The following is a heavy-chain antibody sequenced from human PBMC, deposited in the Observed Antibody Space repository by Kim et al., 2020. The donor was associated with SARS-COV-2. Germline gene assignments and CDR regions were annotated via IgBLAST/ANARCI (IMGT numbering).Heavy chain of an antibody. D-gene: IGHD3-16*01. V-gene: IGHV4-59*08. CDR3: ARQGANYYYGMDV. Sequence: SPTLKSRVTIAVDTSKNQFSLHLTSVTAADTAVYYCARQGANYYYGMDVWGQGTTVTVSS. J-gene: IGHJ6*02.